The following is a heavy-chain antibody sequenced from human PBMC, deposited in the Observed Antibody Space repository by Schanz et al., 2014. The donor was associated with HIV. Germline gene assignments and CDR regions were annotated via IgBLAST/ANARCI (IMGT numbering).Heavy chain of an antibody. CDR1: GFTNAW. CDR3: PLDRPVNSYCSNGVCYPL. J-gene: IGHJ4*02. Sequence: VQLVESGGGLVKPGGSLRLSCAASGFTNAWMSWVRQVPGKGLEWVAILWFDGSIDYYVDSVRGRFTISRDNSKNTLCLHCPSLLPSYSPFDYSPLDRPVNSYCSNGVCYPLWGQGTLVTVSS. CDR2: LWFDGSID. V-gene: IGHV3-33*08. D-gene: IGHD2-8*01.